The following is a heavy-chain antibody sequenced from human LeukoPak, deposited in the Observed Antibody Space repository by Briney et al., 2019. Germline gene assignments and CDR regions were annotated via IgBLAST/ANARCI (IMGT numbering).Heavy chain of an antibody. V-gene: IGHV3-30*02. D-gene: IGHD3-3*01. CDR2: IRYDGSNK. CDR1: GFTFSSHG. CDR3: AKSYRRFLEWLFDY. Sequence: GGSLRLSCVASGFTFSSHGMHWVRQAPGKGLEWVAFIRYDGSNKYYADSVKGRFTISRDNSKNTLYLQMNSLRAEDTAVYYCAKSYRRFLEWLFDYWGQGTLVTVSS. J-gene: IGHJ4*02.